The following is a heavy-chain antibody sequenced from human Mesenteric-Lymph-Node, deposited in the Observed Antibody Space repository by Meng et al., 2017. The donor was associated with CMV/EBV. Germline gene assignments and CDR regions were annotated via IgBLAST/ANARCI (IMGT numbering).Heavy chain of an antibody. CDR3: ARDAAVFDY. CDR2: IKQDGSEK. J-gene: IGHJ4*02. Sequence: GESLKISCAASGFTFSSYWMHWVRQAPGKGLEWVANIKQDGSEKYYVDSVKGRFTISRDNAKNSLYLQMNSLRAEDTALYYCARDAAVFDYWGQGTLVTVSS. D-gene: IGHD6-13*01. V-gene: IGHV3-7*01. CDR1: GFTFSSYW.